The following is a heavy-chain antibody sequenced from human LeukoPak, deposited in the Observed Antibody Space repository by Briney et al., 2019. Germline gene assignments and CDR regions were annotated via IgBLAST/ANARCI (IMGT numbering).Heavy chain of an antibody. J-gene: IGHJ4*02. D-gene: IGHD1-26*01. CDR2: FSGSGGST. Sequence: GGSLRLSCAASGFTFSSYAMSWVRQAPGKGLECISGFSGSGGSTYYADSVKGRFTISRDNSKSTVYLQMNSLRAEDTAVYYCAKTSGSYYAPFDSWGQGTLVTVSS. CDR3: AKTSGSYYAPFDS. V-gene: IGHV3-23*01. CDR1: GFTFSSYA.